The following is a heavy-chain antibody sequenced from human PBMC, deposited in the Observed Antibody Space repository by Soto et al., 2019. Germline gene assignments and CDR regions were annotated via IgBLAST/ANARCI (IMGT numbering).Heavy chain of an antibody. D-gene: IGHD3-10*01. Sequence: GGSLRLSCAASGFTFSSYGMHWVRQAPGKGLEWVAVISYDGSNKYYADSVKGRFTISRDNSKNTLYLQMNSLRAEDTAVYYCAKDQLTMGHYYYYGMDVWGQGTKVTVSS. CDR1: GFTFSSYG. V-gene: IGHV3-30*18. CDR3: AKDQLTMGHYYYYGMDV. J-gene: IGHJ6*02. CDR2: ISYDGSNK.